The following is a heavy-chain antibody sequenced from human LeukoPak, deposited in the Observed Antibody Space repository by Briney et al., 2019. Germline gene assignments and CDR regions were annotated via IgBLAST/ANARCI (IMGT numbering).Heavy chain of an antibody. V-gene: IGHV4-61*01. CDR3: ARVRLGATLNDFDY. CDR1: GGSVSSGSYY. Sequence: SETLSLTCTVSGGSVSSGSYYWSWIRQPPGKGLEWIGYIYYSGSTNYNPSLKSRVTISVDTSKNQFSLKLSSVTAADTAVYYCARVRLGATLNDFDYWGQGTLVTVSS. CDR2: IYYSGST. J-gene: IGHJ4*02. D-gene: IGHD1-26*01.